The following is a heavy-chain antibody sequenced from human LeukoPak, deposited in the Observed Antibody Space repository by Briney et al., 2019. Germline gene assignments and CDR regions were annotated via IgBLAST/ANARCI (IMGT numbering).Heavy chain of an antibody. Sequence: LGESLKISCKASGHSFTSYWIGWVRQMPGKGLEWMGIIYPGDSDTRYSPSFQGQVTISADKSISTAYLQWSSLEASDTAMYYCARGHGSSWYWFDPWGQGTLVTVSS. D-gene: IGHD6-13*01. CDR2: IYPGDSDT. V-gene: IGHV5-51*01. CDR3: ARGHGSSWYWFDP. J-gene: IGHJ5*02. CDR1: GHSFTSYW.